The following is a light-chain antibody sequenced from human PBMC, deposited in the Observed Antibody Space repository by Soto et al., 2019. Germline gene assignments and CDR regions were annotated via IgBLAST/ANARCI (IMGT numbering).Light chain of an antibody. J-gene: IGLJ1*01. CDR3: NSYISISTQV. Sequence: QSALTQPASVSGSPGQSITISCTGTSTDVGSYIYVSWYQQHPGKAPKLMIYEVSNRPSGVSNRFSGSKSGNTASLTISGLQAEDEADYYCNSYISISTQVFGTGTKLTVL. V-gene: IGLV2-14*01. CDR1: STDVGSYIY. CDR2: EVS.